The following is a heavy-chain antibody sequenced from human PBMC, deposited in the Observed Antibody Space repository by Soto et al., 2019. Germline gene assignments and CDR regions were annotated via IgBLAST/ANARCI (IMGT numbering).Heavy chain of an antibody. Sequence: QVQLVQSGAEVKKSGASVTVSCKAVGYTFSKYVLHWVRQAPGQRHEWMGWINGGNGNTKYSEKFQGRVTFTRDTSASTAYMDLTRLRSEDTAVYYCVRLLMAGSAPPFDCWGQGTLVTVSS. CDR1: GYTFSKYV. CDR2: INGGNGNT. D-gene: IGHD3-9*01. V-gene: IGHV1-3*01. CDR3: VRLLMAGSAPPFDC. J-gene: IGHJ4*02.